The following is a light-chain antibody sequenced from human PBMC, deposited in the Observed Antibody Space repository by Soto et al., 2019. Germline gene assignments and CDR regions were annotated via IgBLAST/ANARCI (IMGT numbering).Light chain of an antibody. CDR3: QQYGPSPGT. J-gene: IGKJ1*01. V-gene: IGKV3-11*01. Sequence: EIVLTQSPATLSLSPGERATLSCRASQTVSSYLAWYQQKPGQAPRLLIYDASNRATGIPARFSGSGSGTDFTLTISSLEPEDFAVYYCQQYGPSPGTFGQGTKV. CDR2: DAS. CDR1: QTVSSY.